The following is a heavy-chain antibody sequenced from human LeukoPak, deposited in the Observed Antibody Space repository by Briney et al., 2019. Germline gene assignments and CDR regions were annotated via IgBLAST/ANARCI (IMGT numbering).Heavy chain of an antibody. CDR3: TTDGSLRYFDH. V-gene: IGHV3-15*01. CDR1: GFTFSKAW. Sequence: GGSLRLSCAASGFTFSKAWMSWVRQAPGKGLEWVGRIKSETDGGTTDYAAPVKGRFTISRDDSKNTLYLQMNSLKTEDTAVYYCTTDGSLRYFDHWGQGTLVTVSS. D-gene: IGHD3-9*01. J-gene: IGHJ4*02. CDR2: IKSETDGGTT.